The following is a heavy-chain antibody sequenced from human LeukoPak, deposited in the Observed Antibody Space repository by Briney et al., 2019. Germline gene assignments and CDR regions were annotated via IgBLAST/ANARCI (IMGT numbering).Heavy chain of an antibody. CDR2: IIPIFGTA. J-gene: IGHJ5*02. CDR1: GGTFSSYA. V-gene: IGHV1-69*05. CDR3: ARLADYGDDWFDP. Sequence: SSVKVSCKASGGTFSSYAISWVRQAPGQGLEWMGGIIPIFGTANYAQKFQGRVTITTDESTSTAYMELSSLRSEDTAVYYCARLADYGDDWFDPWGQGTLVTVSS. D-gene: IGHD4-17*01.